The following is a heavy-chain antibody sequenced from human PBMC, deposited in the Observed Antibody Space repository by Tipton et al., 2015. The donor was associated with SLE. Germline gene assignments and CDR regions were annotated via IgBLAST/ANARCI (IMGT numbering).Heavy chain of an antibody. V-gene: IGHV4-39*07. J-gene: IGHJ4*02. CDR1: GFTFSRSNYY. CDR3: ARDRLRYCSSTRCLGFDY. D-gene: IGHD2-2*01. Sequence: LRLSCAASGFTFSRSNYYWGWIRQPPGKGLEWIGSISYSGTTYYNPSLKSRVTISVDTSKNQFSLKLSSVTAADSAVYYCARDRLRYCSSTRCLGFDYWGQGTLVTVSS. CDR2: ISYSGTT.